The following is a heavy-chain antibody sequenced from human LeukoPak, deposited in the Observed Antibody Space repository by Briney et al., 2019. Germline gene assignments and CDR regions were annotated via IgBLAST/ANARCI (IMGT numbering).Heavy chain of an antibody. D-gene: IGHD3-10*01. CDR1: GFTFSSYA. J-gene: IGHJ4*02. CDR2: ISGSGGST. V-gene: IGHV3-23*01. Sequence: PGGSLRLSCAASGFTFSSYAMSWVRQAPGKGLEWVSAISGSGGSTYYADSVKGRFTISRDNSKNMLYLQMNSLRAEDTAVYYCAKGYGVRGVILVDYWGQGTLVTVSS. CDR3: AKGYGVRGVILVDY.